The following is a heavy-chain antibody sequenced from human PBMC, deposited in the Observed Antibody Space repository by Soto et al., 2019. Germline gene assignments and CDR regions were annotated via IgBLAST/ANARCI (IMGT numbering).Heavy chain of an antibody. V-gene: IGHV4-31*03. D-gene: IGHD2-2*02. CDR3: ARDSYPDYDAMDV. CDR2: IYYSGST. Sequence: PSETLSLTCTVSGGSIGSGGYYWSWVRQRPGKGLEWIGYIYYSGSTYYNPSLKSRLTISIDTSKSQFSLNLSSVTAADTAVYYCARDSYPDYDAMDVWGHGTSVTVSS. CDR1: GGSIGSGGYY. J-gene: IGHJ6*02.